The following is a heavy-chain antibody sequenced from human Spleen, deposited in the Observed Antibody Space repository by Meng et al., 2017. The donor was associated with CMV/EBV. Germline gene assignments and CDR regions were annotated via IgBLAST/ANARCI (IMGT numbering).Heavy chain of an antibody. CDR3: AHTPYDPSGYSPAFHF. CDR1: GFSLNTIGLG. V-gene: IGHV2-5*01. D-gene: IGHD3-22*01. Sequence: SGPTLVKPTQTLTLTCTFSGFSLNTIGLGVGWIRQPPGKALEWLALIYWNDDKRYSPSLKNRFTISKDTSNNQVALTMANVDPVDTATYSCAHTPYDPSGYSPAFHFWGQGTMVTVSS. CDR2: IYWNDDK. J-gene: IGHJ3*01.